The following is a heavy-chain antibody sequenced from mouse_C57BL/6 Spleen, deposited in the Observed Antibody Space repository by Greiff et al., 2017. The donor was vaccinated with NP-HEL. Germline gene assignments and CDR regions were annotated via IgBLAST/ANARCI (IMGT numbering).Heavy chain of an antibody. CDR1: GFTFSDYG. J-gene: IGHJ4*01. D-gene: IGHD2-2*01. CDR2: ISSGSSTI. Sequence: EVQLVESGGGLVKPGGSLKLSCAASGFTFSDYGMHWVRQAPEKGLEWVAYISSGSSTIYYADTVKGRFTISRDNAKNTLFLQMTSLRSEDTAMYYCARPSTMVTTSAMDYWGQGTSVTVSS. V-gene: IGHV5-17*01. CDR3: ARPSTMVTTSAMDY.